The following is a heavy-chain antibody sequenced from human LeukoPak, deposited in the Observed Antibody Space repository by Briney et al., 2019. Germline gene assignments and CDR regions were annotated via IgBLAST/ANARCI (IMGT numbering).Heavy chain of an antibody. CDR3: ARVFPFCSRNSCYGFGR. CDR1: GGSLSSGVFH. D-gene: IGHD2-2*01. Sequence: PQTLSLTCTVCGGSLSSGVFHWRCIREHPGEGMEGIGHIYYCGSTYYIPSLNSQVTISIDTSKYQFSVRLSTVTAADTAVYYCARVFPFCSRNSCYGFGRWGQATLVTASS. CDR2: IYYCGST. V-gene: IGHV4-31*01. J-gene: IGHJ5*02.